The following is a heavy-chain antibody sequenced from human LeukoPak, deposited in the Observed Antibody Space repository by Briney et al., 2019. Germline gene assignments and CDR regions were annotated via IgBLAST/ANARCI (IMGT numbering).Heavy chain of an antibody. J-gene: IGHJ3*02. CDR3: AKAEHDYGDYLDAFDI. V-gene: IGHV3-9*01. CDR2: ISWNSGSI. Sequence: GRSLRLSCAASGFTFDDYAMHWVRQAPGKGLEWVSGISWNSGSIGYADSVKGRFTISRDNAKNSLYLQMNSLRAEDTALYYCAKAEHDYGDYLDAFDIWGQGTMVTVSS. D-gene: IGHD4-17*01. CDR1: GFTFDDYA.